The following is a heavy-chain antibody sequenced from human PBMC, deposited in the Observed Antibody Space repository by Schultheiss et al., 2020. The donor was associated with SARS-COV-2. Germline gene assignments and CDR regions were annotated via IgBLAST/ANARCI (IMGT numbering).Heavy chain of an antibody. CDR3: ARSTDREFDS. D-gene: IGHD1-1*01. J-gene: IGHJ4*02. CDR2: IYHSGST. Sequence: SETLSLTCAVSGYSISSGYYWGWIRQPPGKGLQWIGGIYHSGSTLYNPSLKSRITMSVDTSKNHFSLKMRSVTAADTAVYYCARSTDREFDSWGQGTQVTVSS. V-gene: IGHV4-38-2*01. CDR1: GYSISSGYY.